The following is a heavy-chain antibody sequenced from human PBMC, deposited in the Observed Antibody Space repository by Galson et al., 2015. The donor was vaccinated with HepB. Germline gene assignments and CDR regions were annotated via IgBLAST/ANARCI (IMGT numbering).Heavy chain of an antibody. CDR1: GYRFTTYG. Sequence: SVKVSCKASGYRFTTYGISWVRQAPGQGLEWMGWISVRNGDTKFAQNLEDRITMTTDTSTNTAYMELRSLRSDDTAVYYCVREGVYGDYVGFAQYFGVDVWGQGTTVIVSS. CDR3: VREGVYGDYVGFAQYFGVDV. CDR2: ISVRNGDT. D-gene: IGHD4-17*01. V-gene: IGHV1-18*04. J-gene: IGHJ6*02.